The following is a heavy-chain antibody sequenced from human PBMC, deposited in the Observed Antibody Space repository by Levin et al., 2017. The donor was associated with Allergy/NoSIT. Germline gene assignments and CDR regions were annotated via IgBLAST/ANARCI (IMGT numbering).Heavy chain of an antibody. V-gene: IGHV4-39*07. CDR1: GGSISSSSHY. D-gene: IGHD3-10*01. CDR3: ASISGGYHDHGMGV. Sequence: SETLSLTCTVSGGSISSSSHYWAWIRQPPGKGLEWIGNIYYSGSTYYNPSLRSRVTISVDTSKNHFSLKLSLVTAADTAVFCCASISGGYHDHGMGVWGQGTTVTVSS. J-gene: IGHJ6*02. CDR2: IYYSGST.